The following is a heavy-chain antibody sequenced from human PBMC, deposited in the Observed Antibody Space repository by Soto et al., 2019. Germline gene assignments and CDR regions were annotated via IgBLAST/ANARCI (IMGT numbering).Heavy chain of an antibody. CDR2: IYYSGST. J-gene: IGHJ5*02. CDR1: GGSISSSSYY. Sequence: KPSETLSLTCTVSGGSISSSSYYWGWIRQPPGKGLEWIGSIYYSGSTYYNPSLKSRVTISVDTSKNQFSLKLSSVTAADTAVYYCARARATQRAWFDPWGQGTLVTVSS. CDR3: ARARATQRAWFDP. D-gene: IGHD1-26*01. V-gene: IGHV4-39*01.